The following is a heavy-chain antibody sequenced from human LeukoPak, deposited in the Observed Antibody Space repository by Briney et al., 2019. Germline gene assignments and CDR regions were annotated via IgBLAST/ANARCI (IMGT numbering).Heavy chain of an antibody. CDR3: AAGPDSSSIDS. D-gene: IGHD6-6*01. Sequence: ASVKVSCKASGYTFTGYYMHWVRQAPGQGLEWMGWINPNSGGTKYAQKFQGRVTMTRDTSISTAYMELSRLRSDDTAVYYCAAGPDSSSIDSWGQGTLVTVSS. V-gene: IGHV1-2*02. J-gene: IGHJ4*02. CDR1: GYTFTGYY. CDR2: INPNSGGT.